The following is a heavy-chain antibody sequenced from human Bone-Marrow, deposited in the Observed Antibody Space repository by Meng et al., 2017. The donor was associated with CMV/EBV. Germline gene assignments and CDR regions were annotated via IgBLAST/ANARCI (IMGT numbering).Heavy chain of an antibody. CDR1: GGTFSSYA. J-gene: IGHJ4*02. D-gene: IGHD4-11*01. CDR2: LNPGSGST. V-gene: IGHV1-8*02. Sequence: ASVKVSCKASGGTFSSYAISWVRQAPGQGLEWMGWLNPGSGSTGYAQKFQGRVTMTRDTSISTAYMELTSLRSDDTAVYYCTKASQWTTLGEPHDYWGQGPLVPVSS. CDR3: TKASQWTTLGEPHDY.